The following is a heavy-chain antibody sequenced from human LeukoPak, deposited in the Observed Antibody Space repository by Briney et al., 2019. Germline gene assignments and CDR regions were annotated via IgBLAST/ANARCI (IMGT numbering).Heavy chain of an antibody. CDR2: IYHSGST. V-gene: IGHV4-38-2*02. J-gene: IGHJ4*02. D-gene: IGHD3-3*01. Sequence: SETLSLTCTVSGYSISSGYYWGWIRQPPGKGLEWIGSIYHSGSTYYNPSLKSRVTISVDTSKNQFSLKLSSVTAADTAVYYCARGTYYDFWSGPLGGHYFDYWGQGTLVTVSS. CDR3: ARGTYYDFWSGPLGGHYFDY. CDR1: GYSISSGYY.